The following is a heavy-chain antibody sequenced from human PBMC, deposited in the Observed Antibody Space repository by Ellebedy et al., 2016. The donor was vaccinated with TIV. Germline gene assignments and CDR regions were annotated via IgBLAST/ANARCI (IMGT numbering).Heavy chain of an antibody. Sequence: SVKVSCXASGGTFSSYAISWVRQAPGQGLEWMGGIIPMFGTANYAHKFQGRVTITADESTSTAYMELSSLRAEDTALYYCVKDGGEYDFYYYYGMDVWGQGTTVTVSS. V-gene: IGHV1-69*13. D-gene: IGHD3-16*01. CDR1: GGTFSSYA. J-gene: IGHJ6*02. CDR2: IIPMFGTA. CDR3: VKDGGEYDFYYYYGMDV.